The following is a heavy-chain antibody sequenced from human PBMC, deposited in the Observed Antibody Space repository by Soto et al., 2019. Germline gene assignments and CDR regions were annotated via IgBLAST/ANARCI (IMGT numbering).Heavy chain of an antibody. CDR3: ARDPILTGNNWFDP. Sequence: AETLSLTCTVSGGSISSYYWSWIRQPPGKGLEWIGYIYYSGSTNYNPSLKSRVTISVDTSKNQFSLKLSSVTAADTAVYYCARDPILTGNNWFDPWGQGTLVTVSS. CDR1: GGSISSYY. CDR2: IYYSGST. D-gene: IGHD3-9*01. V-gene: IGHV4-59*01. J-gene: IGHJ5*02.